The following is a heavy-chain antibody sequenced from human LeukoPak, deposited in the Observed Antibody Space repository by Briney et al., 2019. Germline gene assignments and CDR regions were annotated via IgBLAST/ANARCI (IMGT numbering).Heavy chain of an antibody. J-gene: IGHJ6*03. Sequence: RASETLSLTCAVSGGSISSSNWWSWVRQPPGKGLEWIGSIYYSGSTYYNPSLKSRVTISVDTSKNQFSLKLSSVTAADTAVYYCARALFVRGYSGYAYYYYYMDVWGKGTTVTVSS. V-gene: IGHV4-4*02. CDR3: ARALFVRGYSGYAYYYYYMDV. CDR1: GGSISSSNW. CDR2: IYYSGST. D-gene: IGHD5-12*01.